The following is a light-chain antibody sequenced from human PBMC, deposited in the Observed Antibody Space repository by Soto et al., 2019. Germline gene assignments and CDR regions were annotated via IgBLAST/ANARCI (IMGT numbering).Light chain of an antibody. V-gene: IGLV2-14*01. CDR3: SSYASTSALV. CDR1: SSDVGGYNF. J-gene: IGLJ1*01. Sequence: QSALTQPASVSGSPGQSITLSCTGTSSDVGGYNFVSWYQQHPGKPPKLMIFEVNSRPSGVSNRFSGSKSGNMASLTISGLQSEDEADYFCSSYASTSALVFGTGTKLTVL. CDR2: EVN.